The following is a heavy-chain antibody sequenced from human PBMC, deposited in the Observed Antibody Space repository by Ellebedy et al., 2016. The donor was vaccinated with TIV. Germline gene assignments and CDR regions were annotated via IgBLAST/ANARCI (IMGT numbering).Heavy chain of an antibody. J-gene: IGHJ4*02. CDR1: GFTFSSYS. CDR3: ARDWRYYYDSSGSHFDY. Sequence: GESLKISCAASGFTFSSYSMNWVRQAPGKGLEWVSYISSSSSTIYYDDSVKGRFTISRDNAKNSLYLQMNSLRAEDTAVYYCARDWRYYYDSSGSHFDYWGQGTLVTVSS. V-gene: IGHV3-48*01. D-gene: IGHD3-22*01. CDR2: ISSSSSTI.